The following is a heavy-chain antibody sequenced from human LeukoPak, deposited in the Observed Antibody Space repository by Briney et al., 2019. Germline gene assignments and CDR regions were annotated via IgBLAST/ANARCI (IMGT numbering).Heavy chain of an antibody. CDR2: ISGSGGST. V-gene: IGHV3-23*01. J-gene: IGHJ4*02. CDR3: AKAAEVRVVVAATVYFDY. CDR1: GFTFSSYA. D-gene: IGHD2-15*01. Sequence: PGGSLRLSCAASGFTFSSYAMSWVRQAPGKGLEWVSAISGSGGSTYYADSVKGRFTISRDNSKNTLYLQMNSLRAEDTAVYYCAKAAEVRVVVAATVYFDYWGQGTLVTVSS.